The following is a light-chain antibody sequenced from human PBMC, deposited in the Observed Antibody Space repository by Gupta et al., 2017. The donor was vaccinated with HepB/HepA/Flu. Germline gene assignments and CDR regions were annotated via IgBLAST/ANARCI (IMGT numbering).Light chain of an antibody. J-gene: IGKJ4*01. Sequence: DIQMTQSPSSLSASVGDRVTITCRVSQSISSYLNWYQQKPGKAPKLLIYAASSCQSGVPSRFSGSGYGTDFTLTISSRQPEDFAAYYCQLSDCNPHLTFGGGTKVEIK. CDR2: AAS. CDR1: QSISSY. V-gene: IGKV1-39*01. CDR3: QLSDCNPHLT.